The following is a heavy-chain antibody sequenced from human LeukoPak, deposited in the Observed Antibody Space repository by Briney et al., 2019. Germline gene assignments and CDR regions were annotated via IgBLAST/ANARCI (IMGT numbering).Heavy chain of an antibody. CDR2: IYHSGST. Sequence: PSETLSLTCTVSGYSISSGYYWGWIRQPPGKGLEWIGSIYHSGSTYYNPSLKSRVTISVDTSKNQFSLKLSSVTAADTAVYYCARHVPLKRTRHIAAAGKVYMDVWGKGTTVTISS. CDR1: GYSISSGYY. CDR3: ARHVPLKRTRHIAAAGKVYMDV. D-gene: IGHD6-13*01. V-gene: IGHV4-38-2*02. J-gene: IGHJ6*03.